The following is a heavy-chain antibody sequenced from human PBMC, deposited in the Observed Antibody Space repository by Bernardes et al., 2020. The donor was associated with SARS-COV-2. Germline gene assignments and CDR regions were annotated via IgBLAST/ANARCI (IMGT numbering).Heavy chain of an antibody. CDR2: INPNSGGT. CDR1: GYTFTGYY. D-gene: IGHD3-22*01. J-gene: IGHJ4*02. V-gene: IGHV1-2*02. CDR3: AILDSSCYSPFDY. Sequence: ASVKVSCKASGYTFTGYYMHWVRQAPGQGLEWMGWINPNSGGTNYAQKFQGRVTMTRDTSISTAYMELSRLRSDDTAVYYCAILDSSCYSPFDYWGQGTLVTVSS.